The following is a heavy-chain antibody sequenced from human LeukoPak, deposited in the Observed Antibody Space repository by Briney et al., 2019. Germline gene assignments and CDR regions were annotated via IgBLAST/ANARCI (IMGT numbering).Heavy chain of an antibody. CDR2: IYYSGST. CDR1: GGSMSRYY. CDR3: ARDLGDGYNWAY. J-gene: IGHJ4*02. V-gene: IGHV4-59*01. D-gene: IGHD5-24*01. Sequence: SETLSLTCTDSGGSMSRYYWSWIRQPPGKGLEWIGYIYYSGSTKYNPSLKSRVTILVDTSKNQFSLKLSYVTAADTAVYYCARDLGDGYNWAYWGQGTLVTVSS.